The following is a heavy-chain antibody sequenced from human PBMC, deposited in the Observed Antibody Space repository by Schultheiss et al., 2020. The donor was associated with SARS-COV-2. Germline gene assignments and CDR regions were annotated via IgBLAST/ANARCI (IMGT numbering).Heavy chain of an antibody. V-gene: IGHV3-74*01. CDR3: ARDGIRWDDSFDI. CDR1: GFTFRTYW. Sequence: GESLKISCAASGFTFRTYWMHWVRQAPGKGLVWVSRVDSSGSSKLYADSVKGRFTISRDNAKNTVYLHMNSLTAEDTAIYYCARDGIRWDDSFDIFGQGKLVTVS. D-gene: IGHD1-26*01. J-gene: IGHJ3*02. CDR2: VDSSGSSK.